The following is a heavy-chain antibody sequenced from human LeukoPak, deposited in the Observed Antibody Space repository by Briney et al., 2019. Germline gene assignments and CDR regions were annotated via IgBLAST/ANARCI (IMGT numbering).Heavy chain of an antibody. CDR2: ISSSGKA. J-gene: IGHJ4*02. CDR1: GGSITTTDFD. V-gene: IGHV4-39*01. Sequence: PSETLSLTCAVSGGSITTTDFDWAWIRQPPGQGFEWIATISSSGKAYYYPSLMIRVTISVDTAKNHFSLAVTSVTAADTGLFYCARFKGGTGFDYWGRGILVIVS. CDR3: ARFKGGTGFDY. D-gene: IGHD1-26*01.